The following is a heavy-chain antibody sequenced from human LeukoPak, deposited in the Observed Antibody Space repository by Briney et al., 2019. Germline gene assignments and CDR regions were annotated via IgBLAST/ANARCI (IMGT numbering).Heavy chain of an antibody. D-gene: IGHD3-22*01. CDR3: AKAAPDSSGPYGY. V-gene: IGHV3-7*01. CDR1: GFTFSNYW. CDR2: IKTDGSEK. Sequence: GGSLRLSCEGSGFTFSNYWMGWVRQAPGKGLQWVANIKTDGSEKYYADSVKGRFTISRDNSKNTLYLQMNSLRAEDTAVYYCAKAAPDSSGPYGYWGQGTLVTVSS. J-gene: IGHJ4*02.